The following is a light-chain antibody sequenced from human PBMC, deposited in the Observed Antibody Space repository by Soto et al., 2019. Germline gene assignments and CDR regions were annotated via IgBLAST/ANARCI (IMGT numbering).Light chain of an antibody. Sequence: QSVLTQPPSASGTPGQRVTISCSGSSSNIGSNTVNWYQQLPGTAPKLLLYSNNQRPSGVPDRFSGSKSGTSASPAISGLQSEDEADYYCAAWDDSLNGVVFGGGTQLTVL. CDR3: AAWDDSLNGVV. CDR2: SNN. J-gene: IGLJ2*01. CDR1: SSNIGSNT. V-gene: IGLV1-44*01.